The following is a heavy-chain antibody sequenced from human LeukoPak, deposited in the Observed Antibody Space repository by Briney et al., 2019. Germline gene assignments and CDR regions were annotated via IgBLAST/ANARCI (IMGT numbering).Heavy chain of an antibody. J-gene: IGHJ4*02. CDR3: ARGPYGSGSYYLY. D-gene: IGHD3-10*01. CDR1: GFTFSSYA. Sequence: GRSLRLSCAASGFTFSSYAMHWVRQAPGKGLEWVAVISYDGSNKYYADSVKGRFTISRDNSKNTLYLQMNSLRAEDTGVYYCARGPYGSGSYYLYWGQGTLVTVSS. V-gene: IGHV3-30-3*01. CDR2: ISYDGSNK.